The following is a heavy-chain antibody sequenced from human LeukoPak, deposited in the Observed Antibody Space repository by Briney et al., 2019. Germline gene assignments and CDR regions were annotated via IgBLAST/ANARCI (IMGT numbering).Heavy chain of an antibody. V-gene: IGHV1-8*01. CDR2: MNPNSGNT. D-gene: IGHD6-13*01. Sequence: ASVKVSCKASGYTFTSYDINWVRQATGQGLEWMGWMNPNSGNTGYAQKFQGRVTMTRNTSISTAYMELSSLRAEDTALYYCAKDIGIAAAGPFDYWGQGTLVTVSS. CDR3: AKDIGIAAAGPFDY. J-gene: IGHJ4*02. CDR1: GYTFTSYD.